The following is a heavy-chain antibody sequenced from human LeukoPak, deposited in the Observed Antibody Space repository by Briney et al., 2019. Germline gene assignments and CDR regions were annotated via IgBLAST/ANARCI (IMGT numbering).Heavy chain of an antibody. CDR1: GGSISSSSYY. CDR3: ATSGYDTSPEY. V-gene: IGHV4-39*01. J-gene: IGHJ4*02. CDR2: IYYSGST. Sequence: MTSETLSLTCTVSGGSISSSSYYWGWIRQPPGKGLEWIGSIYYSGSTYSNPSLKSRVTISVDTSKNQFSLKLSSVTAADTAVYYCATSGYDTSPEYWGQGTLVTVSS. D-gene: IGHD5-12*01.